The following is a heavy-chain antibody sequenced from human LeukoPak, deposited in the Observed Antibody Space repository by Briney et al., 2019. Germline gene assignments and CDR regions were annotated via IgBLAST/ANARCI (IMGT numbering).Heavy chain of an antibody. V-gene: IGHV3-49*03. CDR1: GFTFGDYA. CDR2: IRSKAYGGTT. J-gene: IGHJ3*02. D-gene: IGHD1-26*01. Sequence: GGSLRLSCTASGFTFGDYAMSWLRQAPGKGLEWVGFIRSKAYGGTTEYAASVKGRFTISRDDSKSIAYLQTNSLKTEDTAVYYCTREEWELVDAFDIWGQGTMVTVSS. CDR3: TREEWELVDAFDI.